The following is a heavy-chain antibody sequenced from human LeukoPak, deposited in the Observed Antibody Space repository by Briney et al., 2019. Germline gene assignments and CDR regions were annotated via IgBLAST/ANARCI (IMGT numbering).Heavy chain of an antibody. CDR2: ITSSSSYI. CDR3: ARHVVAVGFDY. Sequence: AGSLRLSCAASGFTFSSYSMNWVRQAPGKGLEWVSSITSSSSYIYYADSVKGRFTISRDNAKNSLYLQMNSLRAEDTAVYYCARHVVAVGFDYWGQGTLVTVSS. V-gene: IGHV3-21*01. J-gene: IGHJ4*02. CDR1: GFTFSSYS. D-gene: IGHD3-22*01.